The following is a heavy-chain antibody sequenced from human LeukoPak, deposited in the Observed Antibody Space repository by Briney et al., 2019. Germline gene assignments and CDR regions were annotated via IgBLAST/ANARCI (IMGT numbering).Heavy chain of an antibody. J-gene: IGHJ4*02. CDR1: RFTFSSYG. V-gene: IGHV3-30*02. CDR2: IRYDGSNK. D-gene: IGHD3-22*01. Sequence: GGSLRLSCAASRFTFSSYGMHWVRQAPGKGLEWVAFIRYDGSNKYYADSVKGRFTISRDNSKNTLYLQMNTLRAEDTATYYCAKDQAAAVLLLLPGRFDYWGQGTLVTVSS. CDR3: AKDQAAAVLLLLPGRFDY.